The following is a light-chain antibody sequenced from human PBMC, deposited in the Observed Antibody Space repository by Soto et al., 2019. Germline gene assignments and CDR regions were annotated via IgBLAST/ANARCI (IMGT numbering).Light chain of an antibody. CDR3: QKYNHAPA. J-gene: IGKJ4*01. CDR1: QGISTY. V-gene: IGKV1-27*01. CDR2: AAS. Sequence: DIQMTQSPSSLSASVGDRVTITCRASQGISTYLAWYQQKPGKVPELLIYAASTLQSEVPTRFSGGGAGTDFPLTISSVQPEDVATYYCQKYNHAPAFGGGTKVEIK.